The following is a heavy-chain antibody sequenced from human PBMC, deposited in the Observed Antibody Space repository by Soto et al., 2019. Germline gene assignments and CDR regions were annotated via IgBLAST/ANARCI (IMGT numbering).Heavy chain of an antibody. V-gene: IGHV4-34*01. Sequence: SETLSLTCAVYGGSFSGYYWSWIRQPPGKGLEWIGEINHSGSTNYNPSLKSRVTISVDTSKNQFSLKLSSVTAADTAVYYCARVEAAAEGIWFDPWGQGTLVTVSS. D-gene: IGHD6-13*01. CDR2: INHSGST. CDR1: GGSFSGYY. J-gene: IGHJ5*02. CDR3: ARVEAAAEGIWFDP.